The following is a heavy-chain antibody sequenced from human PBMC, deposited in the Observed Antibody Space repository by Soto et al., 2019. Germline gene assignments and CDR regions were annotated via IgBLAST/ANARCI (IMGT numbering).Heavy chain of an antibody. CDR1: GGSISTSGYY. J-gene: IGHJ4*02. V-gene: IGHV4-39*01. CDR3: ATLIDSSGYYRLVYYFDY. Sequence: PSETLSLTCTVSGGSISTSGYYWSYIRQPPGKGLEWIGSISYSGSTYYNPSLKSRLTISLDTSKNQFSLKLSSVTAADTAVYYCATLIDSSGYYRLVYYFDYWGQGTLVTVSS. D-gene: IGHD3-22*01. CDR2: ISYSGST.